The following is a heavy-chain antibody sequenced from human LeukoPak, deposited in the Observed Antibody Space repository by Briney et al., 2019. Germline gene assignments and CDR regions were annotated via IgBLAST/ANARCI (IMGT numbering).Heavy chain of an antibody. CDR2: INPNSGGT. CDR1: GYTFTGYY. D-gene: IGHD3-22*01. Sequence: ASVKVSCKASGYTFTGYYMHWVRQAPGQGLEWMGWINPNSGGTNYAQKFQGRVTMTRDTSISTAYMELSRLRSDDTAVYYCAREERSYDSSGSIGIDYWGQGTLVTVSS. J-gene: IGHJ4*02. V-gene: IGHV1-2*02. CDR3: AREERSYDSSGSIGIDY.